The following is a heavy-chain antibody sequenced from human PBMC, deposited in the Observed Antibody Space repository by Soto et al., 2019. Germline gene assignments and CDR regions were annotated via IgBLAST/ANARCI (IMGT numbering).Heavy chain of an antibody. CDR3: AKGRGGSGSLTPRVDF. CDR1: GFTFNNYA. V-gene: IGHV3-23*01. D-gene: IGHD3-10*01. J-gene: IGHJ4*02. Sequence: EVQLLESGGGLVQPGGSLRLSCAASGFTFNNYAMTWVRQAPGKGLEWVSAISGGGDTTSYADSVKGRFTVSRDGSKNRRYLRMSSLGGEDTALYYCAKGRGGSGSLTPRVDFWGQGTLVTVSS. CDR2: ISGGGDTT.